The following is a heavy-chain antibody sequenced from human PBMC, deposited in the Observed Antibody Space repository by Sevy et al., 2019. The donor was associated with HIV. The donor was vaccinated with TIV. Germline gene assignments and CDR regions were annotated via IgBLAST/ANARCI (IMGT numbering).Heavy chain of an antibody. V-gene: IGHV1-46*01. D-gene: IGHD3-22*01. Sequence: ASVKVSCKASGYTFTNYYMHWVRQAPGQGLEWMGIINLSGGSTTYAQKFQHRVTMTRDTSTSTVYMELSSPRSEDTAVYYCVRDRRGYDSTAYFYDYWGQGTLVTVSS. CDR1: GYTFTNYY. CDR2: INLSGGST. J-gene: IGHJ4*01. CDR3: VRDRRGYDSTAYFYDY.